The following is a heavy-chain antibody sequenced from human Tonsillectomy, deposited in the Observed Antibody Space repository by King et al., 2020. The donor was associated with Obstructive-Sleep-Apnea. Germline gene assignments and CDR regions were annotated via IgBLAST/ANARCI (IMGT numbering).Heavy chain of an antibody. CDR3: AKGYYDTTGYYFDY. CDR1: GFTFDDYA. V-gene: IGHV3-9*01. D-gene: IGHD3-22*01. CDR2: ISWNSDNI. J-gene: IGHJ4*02. Sequence: VQLVESGGGLVQPGRSLRLSCAASGFTFDDYAMHWVRQAPGKGLEWVSFISWNSDNIGYADSVKGRFTISRDNAKNSLYLQMNSLRAEDTAFYYCAKGYYDTTGYYFDYWGQGTLVTVSS.